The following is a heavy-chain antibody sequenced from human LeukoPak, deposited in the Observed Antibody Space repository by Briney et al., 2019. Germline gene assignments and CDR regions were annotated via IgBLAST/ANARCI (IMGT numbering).Heavy chain of an antibody. Sequence: ASVKVSCKTSGYTFTSYIMNWVRQAPGQGLEWMGWINTNTGNPTYAQGFTGRFVFSLDTSVSTTYLQISSLKAEDTAVYYCARDGGYSYGLGYYYCYMDVWGKGTTVTVSS. D-gene: IGHD5-18*01. V-gene: IGHV7-4-1*02. CDR3: ARDGGYSYGLGYYYCYMDV. CDR1: GYTFTSYI. J-gene: IGHJ6*03. CDR2: INTNTGNP.